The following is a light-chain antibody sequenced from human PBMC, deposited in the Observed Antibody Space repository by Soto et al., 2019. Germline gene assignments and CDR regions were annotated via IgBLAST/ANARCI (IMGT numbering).Light chain of an antibody. CDR1: QIISSN. V-gene: IGKV3-15*01. CDR2: GAS. Sequence: EIVMTQSPATLSVTPGERATLSCRASQIISSNLAWYQQKPGQATRVLIYGASTRATGIPARFSGSGSGTEFTLTLSSLQSEDFAVYFCHHYNNWPPPWTFGQGTKVEIK. CDR3: HHYNNWPPPWT. J-gene: IGKJ1*01.